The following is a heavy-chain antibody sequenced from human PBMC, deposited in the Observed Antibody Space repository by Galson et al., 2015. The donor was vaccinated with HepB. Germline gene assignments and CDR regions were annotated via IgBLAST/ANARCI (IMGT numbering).Heavy chain of an antibody. J-gene: IGHJ5*02. CDR2: ISYDGNNK. V-gene: IGHV3-30*18. CDR1: GFTFNSYD. Sequence: SLRLSCAGSGFTFNSYDIHWVRQAPGKGLEWLSLISYDGNNKYYADSVKGRFTISRDNSKQTVYLQMNSLRTDDTSVYFCAKDHRKGKVCSGDTYYSWLETWGQGALVTVSS. CDR3: AKDHRKGKVCSGDTYYSWLET. D-gene: IGHD2-15*01.